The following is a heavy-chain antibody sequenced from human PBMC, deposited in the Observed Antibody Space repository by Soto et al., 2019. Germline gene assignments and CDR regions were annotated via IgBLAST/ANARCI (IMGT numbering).Heavy chain of an antibody. J-gene: IGHJ2*01. CDR1: GFTFSSYS. D-gene: IGHD4-17*01. V-gene: IGHV3-48*02. Sequence: EVQLVESGGGLVQPGGSLRLSCAASGFTFSSYSMNWVRQAPGKGLEWVSYISSSSSTIYYADSVKGRFTISRDNAKNSLYLRMNSLRDEDTAVCSCAAGLRRWYFDLWGRGTLVTVSS. CDR2: ISSSSSTI. CDR3: AAGLRRWYFDL.